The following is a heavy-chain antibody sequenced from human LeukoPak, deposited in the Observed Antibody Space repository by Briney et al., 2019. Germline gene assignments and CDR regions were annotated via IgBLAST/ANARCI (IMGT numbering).Heavy chain of an antibody. V-gene: IGHV4-34*01. D-gene: IGHD3-10*01. CDR3: ARFRPGRITMVRGVILDAFDI. CDR1: GGSFSDYY. Sequence: PSETLSLTCAVYGGSFSDYYWSWIRQPPGKGLEWIGEINHSGNTNYNPSLKSRVTISIDTSKNQFSLKLSSVTAADTAVYYCARFRPGRITMVRGVILDAFDIWGQGTMVTVSS. J-gene: IGHJ3*02. CDR2: INHSGNT.